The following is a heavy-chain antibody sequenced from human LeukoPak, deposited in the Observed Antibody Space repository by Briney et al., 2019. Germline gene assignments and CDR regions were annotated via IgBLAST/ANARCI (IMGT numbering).Heavy chain of an antibody. Sequence: GGSLRLSCVVSGFTFNNHWMSWVRQAPGKGLEWVAVISYDGSNKYYADSVKGRFTISRDNSKNTLYLQMNSLRAEDTAVYYCAREGIAAAGNDAFDIWGQGTMVTVSS. J-gene: IGHJ3*02. CDR1: GFTFNNHW. D-gene: IGHD6-13*01. V-gene: IGHV3-30*19. CDR3: AREGIAAAGNDAFDI. CDR2: ISYDGSNK.